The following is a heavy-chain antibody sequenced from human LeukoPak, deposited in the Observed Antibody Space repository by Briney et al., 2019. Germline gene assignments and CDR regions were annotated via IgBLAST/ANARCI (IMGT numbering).Heavy chain of an antibody. D-gene: IGHD5-12*01. CDR2: ISAYNGNT. V-gene: IGHV1-18*01. Sequence: GASVKVSCKASGHTFTSYGISWVRQAPGQGLEWMGWISAYNGNTNYAQKLQGRVTMTTDTSTSTAYMELGSLRSDDTAVYYCARDHAQWLSGSQHWGQGTLVTVSS. CDR3: ARDHAQWLSGSQH. J-gene: IGHJ1*01. CDR1: GHTFTSYG.